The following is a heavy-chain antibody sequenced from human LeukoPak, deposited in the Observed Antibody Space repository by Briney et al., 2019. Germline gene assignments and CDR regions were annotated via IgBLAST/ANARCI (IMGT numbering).Heavy chain of an antibody. CDR3: ARLHCSGGSCYFGY. CDR1: GGSISSYY. V-gene: IGHV4-59*01. D-gene: IGHD2-15*01. J-gene: IGHJ4*02. Sequence: SETLSLTCTVSGGSISSYYWSWIRQPPGKGLEWIGYIYYSGSTNYNPSLKSRVTISVDTSKNQFSLKLSSLTAADTAVYYCARLHCSGGSCYFGYWGQGTLVTVSS. CDR2: IYYSGST.